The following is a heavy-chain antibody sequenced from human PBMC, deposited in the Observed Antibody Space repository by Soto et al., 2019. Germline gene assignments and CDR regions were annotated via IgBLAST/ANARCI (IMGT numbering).Heavy chain of an antibody. V-gene: IGHV3-30*18. D-gene: IGHD2-15*01. CDR3: AKDAAVAFDI. CDR1: GFTFSNYG. J-gene: IGHJ3*02. CDR2: MSFDGSNE. Sequence: QVHLVESGGGVVQPGRSLRLSCAASGFTFSNYGMHWVRQAPGKGLEWLAVMSFDGSNEYYADSVQGRLTISRDNSKNTLYLQMNSLRTEDTAVCHCAKDAAVAFDIWGQGTMVTVSS.